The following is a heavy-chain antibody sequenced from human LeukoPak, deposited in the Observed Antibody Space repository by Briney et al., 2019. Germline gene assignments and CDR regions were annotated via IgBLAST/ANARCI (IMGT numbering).Heavy chain of an antibody. Sequence: SETLSLTCTVSGGSISSGSYYWSWIRQPAGKGLEWIGRIYTSGSTNYNPSLKSRVTISVDTSKNQFSLKLRSVTAADTAVYYCARTVRGATWYYYYYYYMDVWGKGTTVTVS. CDR2: IYTSGST. V-gene: IGHV4-61*02. J-gene: IGHJ6*03. CDR1: GGSISSGSYY. D-gene: IGHD3-10*01. CDR3: ARTVRGATWYYYYYYYMDV.